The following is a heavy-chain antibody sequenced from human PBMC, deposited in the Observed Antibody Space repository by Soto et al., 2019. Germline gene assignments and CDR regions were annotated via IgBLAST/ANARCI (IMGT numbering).Heavy chain of an antibody. CDR2: ISAYNGNT. Sequence: AASVKVSCKASGYTFTSYGISWVRQAPGQGLEWMGWISAYNGNTNYAQKLQGRVTMTTDTSTSTAYMELRSLRSDDTAVYYCARVLFMITFGGVIVKGLDYWGQGTLVTVSS. CDR3: ARVLFMITFGGVIVKGLDY. D-gene: IGHD3-16*02. V-gene: IGHV1-18*04. J-gene: IGHJ4*02. CDR1: GYTFTSYG.